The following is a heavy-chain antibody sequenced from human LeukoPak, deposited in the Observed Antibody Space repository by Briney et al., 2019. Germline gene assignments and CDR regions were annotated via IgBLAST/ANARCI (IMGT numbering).Heavy chain of an antibody. Sequence: GESLKISCKGSGYSFTSYWISWVRQMPGKGLEWMGRIDPSDSYTNYSPSFQGHVTISADKSISTAYLQWSSLKASDTAMYYCARRVRFDWLYSDYWGQGTLVTVSS. CDR3: ARRVRFDWLYSDY. J-gene: IGHJ4*02. V-gene: IGHV5-10-1*01. D-gene: IGHD3-9*01. CDR1: GYSFTSYW. CDR2: IDPSDSYT.